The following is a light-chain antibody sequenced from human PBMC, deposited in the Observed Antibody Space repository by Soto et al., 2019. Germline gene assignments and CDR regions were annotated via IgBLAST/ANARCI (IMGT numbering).Light chain of an antibody. CDR2: AAS. CDR1: QTINNY. J-gene: IGKJ3*01. V-gene: IGKV1-39*01. CDR3: QHSYSSPFT. Sequence: DIQMTQSPSSLSASVGDRVTITCRASQTINNYLNWYQQKPGKAPKLLIYAASSLQSGVPSRFNGSGSGTDFTLIISSLHPEDFATYYCQHSYSSPFTFGPGSKVDIK.